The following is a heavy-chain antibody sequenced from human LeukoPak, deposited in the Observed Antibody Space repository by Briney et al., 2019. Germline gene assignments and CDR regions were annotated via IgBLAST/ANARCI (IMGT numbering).Heavy chain of an antibody. CDR1: GGSISSGGYS. Sequence: SETLSLTCAVSGGSISSGGYSWSWIRQPPGKGLEWIGYIYHSGSTYYNPSLKSRVTISVDRSKNQFSLKLSSVTAADTAVYYCARRGGYYYMDVWGKGTTVTVSS. V-gene: IGHV4-30-2*01. D-gene: IGHD1-26*01. CDR3: ARRGGYYYMDV. CDR2: IYHSGST. J-gene: IGHJ6*03.